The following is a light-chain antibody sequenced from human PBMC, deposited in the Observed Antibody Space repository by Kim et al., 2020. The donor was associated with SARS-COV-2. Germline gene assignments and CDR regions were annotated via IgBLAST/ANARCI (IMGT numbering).Light chain of an antibody. CDR1: QSLMHSHGNTY. J-gene: IGKJ1*01. CDR3: MQSTHWPWT. V-gene: IGKV2-30*02. CDR2: KVS. Sequence: DVMMTQSPIFLPVTLGQPASISCRSSQSLMHSHGNTYLNWFQQRPGQSPRRLIYKVSNRDSGVPDRFSGSGSGSDFTLKINRVEAEDVGIYYCMQSTHWPWTFGQGTKVDIK.